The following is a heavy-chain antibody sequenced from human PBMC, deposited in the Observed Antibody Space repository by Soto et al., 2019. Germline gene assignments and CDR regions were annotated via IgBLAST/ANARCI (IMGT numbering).Heavy chain of an antibody. D-gene: IGHD2-2*01. CDR2: ISGSGGST. CDR3: AKGAPPDIVVVPAAMQAFDY. J-gene: IGHJ4*02. Sequence: EVQLLQSGGGLVQPGGSLRLSCAASGITFSSYAMSWVRQAPGKGLEWVSAISGSGGSTYYADSVKGRFTISRDNTKNRLYRQMNRLRAEDTGVYYCAKGAPPDIVVVPAAMQAFDYWGQGTLVTVSS. CDR1: GITFSSYA. V-gene: IGHV3-23*01.